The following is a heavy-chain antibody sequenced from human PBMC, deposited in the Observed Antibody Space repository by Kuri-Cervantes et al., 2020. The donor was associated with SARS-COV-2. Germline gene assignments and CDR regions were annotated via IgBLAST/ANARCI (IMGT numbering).Heavy chain of an antibody. Sequence: SETLSLTCTVSGGSISSSISSSSYYWGWIRQPPGKGLEWIGSTYYSGSTYYNPSLKRRVTITVDTSKNQFSLKLSSVTAADTAVYYYARRSTSITIFGVVNINPFDYWGQGTLVTVSS. V-gene: IGHV4-39*01. D-gene: IGHD3-3*01. CDR2: TYYSGST. CDR3: ARRSTSITIFGVVNINPFDY. J-gene: IGHJ4*02. CDR1: GGSISSSISSSSYY.